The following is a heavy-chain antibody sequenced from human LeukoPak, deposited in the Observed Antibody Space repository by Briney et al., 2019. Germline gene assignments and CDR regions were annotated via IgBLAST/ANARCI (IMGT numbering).Heavy chain of an antibody. CDR1: GYTFTAYY. CDR3: TREVSLY. D-gene: IGHD3-16*02. J-gene: IGHJ4*02. Sequence: ASVKVSCKASGYTFTAYYMLWVRQAPGQGLEWMGRINPNSGGTNYAQKFQGRVTMTRDTSISTAYMELSWLRSDDTAVYYCTREVSLYWGQGTLVTVSS. CDR2: INPNSGGT. V-gene: IGHV1-2*06.